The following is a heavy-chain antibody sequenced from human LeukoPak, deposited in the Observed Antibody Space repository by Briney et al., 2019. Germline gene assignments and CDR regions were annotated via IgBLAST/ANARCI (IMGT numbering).Heavy chain of an antibody. CDR2: ISSSSYI. CDR3: ARARYCSGGSCPHGMDV. V-gene: IGHV3-21*01. CDR1: GFTFSSYS. Sequence: GGSLRLSCAASGFTFSSYSMNWVRQAPGKGLEWVSSISSSSYIYYADSVKGRFTISRDNAKNSLYLQMNSLRAEDTAVYYCARARYCSGGSCPHGMDVWGQGTTVTVSS. J-gene: IGHJ6*02. D-gene: IGHD2-15*01.